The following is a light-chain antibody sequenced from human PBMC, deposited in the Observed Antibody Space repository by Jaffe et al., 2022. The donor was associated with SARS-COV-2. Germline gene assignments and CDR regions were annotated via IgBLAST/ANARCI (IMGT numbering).Light chain of an antibody. V-gene: IGKV1-39*01. CDR2: AAS. CDR1: QSISSY. Sequence: DIQMTQSPSSLSASVGDRVTITCRASQSISSYLNWYQQRPGKGPKFLIYAASTLQSGVPSRFSGSGSGTDFTLTISSLQPEDFATYYCQQSYSTPWTFGQGTKVEIK. J-gene: IGKJ1*01. CDR3: QQSYSTPWT.